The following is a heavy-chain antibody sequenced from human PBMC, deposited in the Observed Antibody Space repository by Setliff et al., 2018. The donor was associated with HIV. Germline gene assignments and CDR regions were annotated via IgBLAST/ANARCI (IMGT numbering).Heavy chain of an antibody. CDR2: MYYRGST. CDR3: AGPGPPYVPSQVLPFDS. D-gene: IGHD3-16*01. V-gene: IGHV4-39*01. Sequence: SETLSLTCTVSGGSIRCSGYYWVWIRQPPGKVLEWIGNMYYRGSTNYNPSLESRVSISVDTSKNQFSLKMTSVTAADTAVYYCAGPGPPYVPSQVLPFDSWGQGLRVTVS. CDR1: GGSIRCSGYY. J-gene: IGHJ4*02.